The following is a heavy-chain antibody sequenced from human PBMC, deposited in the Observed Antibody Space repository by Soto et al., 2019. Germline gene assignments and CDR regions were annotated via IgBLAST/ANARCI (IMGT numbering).Heavy chain of an antibody. CDR3: ALLGRSGSGRPYYYGMDV. CDR1: GLTFSYFA. V-gene: IGHV3-23*01. CDR2: ISGSGGIT. Sequence: EVQLLESGGGLVQPGGSLRLSCAVSGLTFSYFAMSWVRQAPGKGLEWVSAISGSGGITYYADTVKGRFTISRDNSKNTLLLQMNSLRAEDTAVYYCALLGRSGSGRPYYYGMDVWGQGTTVTVS. D-gene: IGHD3-10*01. J-gene: IGHJ6*02.